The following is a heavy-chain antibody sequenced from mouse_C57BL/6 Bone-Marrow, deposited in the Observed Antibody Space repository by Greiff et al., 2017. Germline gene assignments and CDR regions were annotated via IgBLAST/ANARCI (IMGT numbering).Heavy chain of an antibody. CDR2: IWSDGST. V-gene: IGHV2-6-1*01. Sequence: VQLQESGPGLVAPSQSLSITCTVSGFSLTSYGVHWVRQPPGKGLEWLVVIWSDGSTTYNSALKSRLSISKDNSKSQVFLKMNSLQTDDTAMYYCARQRGLRRDYAMDYWGQGTSVTVSS. CDR3: ARQRGLRRDYAMDY. D-gene: IGHD2-2*01. CDR1: GFSLTSYG. J-gene: IGHJ4*01.